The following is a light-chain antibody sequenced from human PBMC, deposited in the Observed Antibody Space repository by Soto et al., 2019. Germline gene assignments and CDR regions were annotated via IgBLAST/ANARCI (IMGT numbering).Light chain of an antibody. CDR2: GAS. CDR3: QQYGSSLFT. CDR1: QSVSSSY. J-gene: IGKJ3*01. Sequence: ESVLTQSPGTLSLSPGERATLSCMASQSVSSSYLAWYQQKPGQAPRLLIYGASSRATGIPDRFSGSGSGTDFTLTISRLEPEDFGVYYCQQYGSSLFTVGPGIKVDIK. V-gene: IGKV3-20*01.